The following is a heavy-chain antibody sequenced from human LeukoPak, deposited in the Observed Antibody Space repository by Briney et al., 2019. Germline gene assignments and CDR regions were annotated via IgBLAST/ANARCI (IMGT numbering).Heavy chain of an antibody. CDR2: IGGSGSNI. CDR1: GFTFSDHY. Sequence: PGGSPRLSCAASGFTFSDHYMSWIRQAPGKGLEWLSYIGGSGSNIQYADSVKGRFTISRDNRKNVLYLQMNSLRDEDTAVYYCTRDPRLSLYWGQGALVTVSS. V-gene: IGHV3-11*01. D-gene: IGHD2-21*01. J-gene: IGHJ4*02. CDR3: TRDPRLSLY.